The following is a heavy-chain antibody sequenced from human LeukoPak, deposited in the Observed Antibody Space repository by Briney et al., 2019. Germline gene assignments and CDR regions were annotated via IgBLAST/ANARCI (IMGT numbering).Heavy chain of an antibody. CDR2: IYSGGRI. V-gene: IGHV3-66*01. J-gene: IGHJ3*02. CDR1: GLIVSSNY. D-gene: IGHD3-22*01. Sequence: GGSLRLSCAVSGLIVSSNYMTWVRQAPGKGLEWVSVIYSGGRIYYADSVKGRFTTSRDNSKNTLYLQMNSLRAEDTAVYYCARAPDGYEAFDIWGQGTMVTVSS. CDR3: ARAPDGYEAFDI.